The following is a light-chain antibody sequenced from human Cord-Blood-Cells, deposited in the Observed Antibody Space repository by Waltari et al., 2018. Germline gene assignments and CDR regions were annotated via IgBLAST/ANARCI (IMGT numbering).Light chain of an antibody. CDR2: QES. CDR3: QAWDSSTVV. CDR1: KLGAKY. V-gene: IGLV3-1*01. Sequence: SYELTQPPSVSVSPGQTASITCSGDKLGAKYACWYQQKPGQSPVLVIYQESKRPSGIPERFSGSNSGNTATLTIGGTQAMDEADYYCQAWDSSTVVFGGGTKLTVL. J-gene: IGLJ2*01.